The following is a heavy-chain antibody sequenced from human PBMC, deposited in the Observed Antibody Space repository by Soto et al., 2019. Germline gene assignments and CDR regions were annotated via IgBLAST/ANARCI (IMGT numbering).Heavy chain of an antibody. CDR2: IWYDGSNK. J-gene: IGHJ6*02. CDR3: ARVTGITIFSDYYYGMDV. Sequence: GGSLRLSCAASGFTFSSYGMHWVRQAPGKGLEWVAVIWYDGSNKYYADSVKGRFTISRDNSKNTLYLQMNSLRAEDTAVFYCARVTGITIFSDYYYGMDVWGQGTTVTVPS. V-gene: IGHV3-33*01. CDR1: GFTFSSYG. D-gene: IGHD3-9*01.